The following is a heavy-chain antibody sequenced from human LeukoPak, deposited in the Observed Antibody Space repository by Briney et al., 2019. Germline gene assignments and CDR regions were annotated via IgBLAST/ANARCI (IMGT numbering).Heavy chain of an antibody. CDR2: IVPIFGTA. D-gene: IGHD3-22*01. J-gene: IGHJ4*02. V-gene: IGHV1-69*05. CDR1: GGTFSSYA. Sequence: SVKVSCKASGGTFSSYAISWVRQAPGQGLEWMGRIVPIFGTANYAQKFQGRVTITTDESTSTAYMELSRLRSEDTAVYYCARGDYYDSSDFDYWGQGTLVTVSP. CDR3: ARGDYYDSSDFDY.